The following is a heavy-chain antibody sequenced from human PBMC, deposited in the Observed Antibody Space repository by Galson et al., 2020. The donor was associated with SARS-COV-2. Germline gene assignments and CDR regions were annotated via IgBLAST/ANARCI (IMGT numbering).Heavy chain of an antibody. CDR3: ARDPGVYGSGPEVFYYYYYMDV. V-gene: IGHV3-48*01. CDR1: GFTFSSYS. D-gene: IGHD3-10*01. J-gene: IGHJ6*03. CDR2: ISSSSSTI. Sequence: GGSLRLSCAASGFTFSSYSMNWVRQAPGKGLEWVSYISSSSSTIYYADSVKGRFTISRDNAKNSLYLQMNSLRAEDTAVYYCARDPGVYGSGPEVFYYYYYMDVWGKGTTVTVSS.